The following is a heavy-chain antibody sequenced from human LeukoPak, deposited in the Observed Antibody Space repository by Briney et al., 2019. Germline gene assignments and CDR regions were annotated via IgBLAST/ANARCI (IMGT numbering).Heavy chain of an antibody. CDR3: ATSARTYIGSSLDY. J-gene: IGHJ4*02. CDR1: GLTFSTYW. CDR2: ISSDASIT. D-gene: IGHD2-15*01. V-gene: IGHV3-74*01. Sequence: PGGSLRLSCAASGLTFSTYWMHWVRQDPGKGLVWVLRISSDASITSYADPVKGRFTISRDNAKNTLYLQMNSLRAEDTALYYCATSARTYIGSSLDYWGQGTLVTVSS.